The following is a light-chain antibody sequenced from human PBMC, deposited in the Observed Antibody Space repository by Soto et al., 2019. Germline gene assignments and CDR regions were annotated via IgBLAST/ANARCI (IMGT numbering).Light chain of an antibody. CDR2: EVS. V-gene: IGLV2-8*01. CDR1: TSDVGGYNY. Sequence: QSALTQPPSASGSPGQSVTISCTGTTSDVGGYNYVSWYQQHPGKAPKVMLYEVSKRPSGVPDRFSGSKSGNTASLTVSGLQGEDEADYYCCSYAGASWVFGGGTKVTVL. J-gene: IGLJ3*02. CDR3: CSYAGASWV.